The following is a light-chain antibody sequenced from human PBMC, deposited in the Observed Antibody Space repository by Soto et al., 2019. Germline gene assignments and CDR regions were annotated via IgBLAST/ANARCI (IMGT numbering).Light chain of an antibody. V-gene: IGKV3-15*01. Sequence: EIRMTQFPATVSASPGEGATLSCRAAQDVTTNFAWYQLKRGQPPRLLIYDISTRATGVPARFSGSGSGTELTLSISGLQSEDFEVYFCQQYNNWPFSFGQGTRLEIK. CDR1: QDVTTN. CDR2: DIS. J-gene: IGKJ5*01. CDR3: QQYNNWPFS.